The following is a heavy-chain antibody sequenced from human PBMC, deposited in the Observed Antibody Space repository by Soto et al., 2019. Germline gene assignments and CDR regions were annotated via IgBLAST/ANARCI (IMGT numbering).Heavy chain of an antibody. J-gene: IGHJ6*02. CDR2: ISGSGGST. V-gene: IGHV3-23*01. CDR3: AKDGCSSTSCYPGGMDV. CDR1: GFTFSSYA. Sequence: PGGSLRVSCAASGFTFSSYAMSWVRQAPGKGLEWVSAISGSGGSTYYADSVKGRFTIPRDNSKNTLYLQMNSLRAEDTAVYYCAKDGCSSTSCYPGGMDVWGQGTTVTV. D-gene: IGHD2-2*01.